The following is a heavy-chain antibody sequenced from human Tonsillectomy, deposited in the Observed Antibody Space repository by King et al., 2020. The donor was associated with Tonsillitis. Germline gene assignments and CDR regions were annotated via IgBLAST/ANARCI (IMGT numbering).Heavy chain of an antibody. CDR3: TSGWIQLFVSSTVTNRDFDF. V-gene: IGHV3-73*02. Sequence: VQLVESGGGLVQPGGSLKLSCAASGFTFSGSAMHWVRQASGKGLEWVGHIGSKPNSYATAYAASVKGRFTISRDDSQNTAYLQMDSLKTEDTAVYFCTSGWIQLFVSSTVTNRDFDFWGQGTLVTVSS. CDR2: IGSKPNSYAT. CDR1: GFTFSGSA. D-gene: IGHD5-18*01. J-gene: IGHJ4*02.